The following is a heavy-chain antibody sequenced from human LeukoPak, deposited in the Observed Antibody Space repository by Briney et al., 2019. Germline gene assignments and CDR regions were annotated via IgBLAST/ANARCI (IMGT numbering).Heavy chain of an antibody. CDR1: GFTFSSHA. J-gene: IGHJ4*02. CDR3: ARYQYDFWSAYGFDY. D-gene: IGHD3-3*01. V-gene: IGHV3-23*01. Sequence: GGSLRLSCAASGFTFSSHAMTWVRQAPGKGLEWVSGISGSDGSTYYADSVVGRFTISRYNSKSTLYLQMNSLRADDTAIYYCARYQYDFWSAYGFDYWGRGTLVTVSS. CDR2: ISGSDGST.